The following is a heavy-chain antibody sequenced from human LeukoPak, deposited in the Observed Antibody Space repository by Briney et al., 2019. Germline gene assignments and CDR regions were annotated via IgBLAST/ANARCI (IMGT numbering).Heavy chain of an antibody. J-gene: IGHJ4*02. Sequence: GGSLRLSCAASGFTFSSYGMHWVRQAPGKGLEWVAVIWYDGSNKYYADSVKGRFTISRDNSKNTLYLQMNSLRAEDTAVYYCAGEGGRSWYYYNILAPTRGDHYYFDYWGQGTLVTVSS. CDR3: AGEGGRSWYYYNILAPTRGDHYYFDY. V-gene: IGHV3-33*01. CDR1: GFTFSSYG. CDR2: IWYDGSNK. D-gene: IGHD6-13*01.